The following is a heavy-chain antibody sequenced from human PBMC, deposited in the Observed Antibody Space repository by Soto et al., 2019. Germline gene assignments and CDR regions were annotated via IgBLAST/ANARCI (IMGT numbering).Heavy chain of an antibody. CDR1: GGSISSGGYY. D-gene: IGHD6-13*01. CDR3: ARDPGNPNYFDS. J-gene: IGHJ4*01. CDR2: IYYSGST. V-gene: IGHV4-31*03. Sequence: SETLSLTCNVSGGSISSGGYYWTWIRQHPGKGLEWIGYIYYSGSTYYNPSLKSRVTMSVDTSKNQFSLKLSSVTAADTAMYYCARDPGNPNYFDSWGHGTLVTVSS.